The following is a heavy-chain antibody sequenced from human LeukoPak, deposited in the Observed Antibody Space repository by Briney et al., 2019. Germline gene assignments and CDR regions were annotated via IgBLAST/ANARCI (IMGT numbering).Heavy chain of an antibody. V-gene: IGHV1-2*06. J-gene: IGHJ4*02. CDR3: ARAHDYGDYDVEY. D-gene: IGHD4-17*01. CDR2: INPNSGGT. CDR1: GYTFTGYY. Sequence: ASVKVSCKASGYTFTGYYMHWVRQAPGQGLEWMGRINPNSGGTNYAQKFQGRVTMTRDTSISTAYMELSRLRSDDTAVYYCARAHDYGDYDVEYWGQGTLVTVSS.